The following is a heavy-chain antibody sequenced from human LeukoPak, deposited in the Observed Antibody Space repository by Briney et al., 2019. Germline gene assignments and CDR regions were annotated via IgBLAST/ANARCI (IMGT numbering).Heavy chain of an antibody. CDR2: LRYDGSTE. J-gene: IGHJ4*02. D-gene: IGHD2-8*02. V-gene: IGHV3-30*02. CDR3: ARDPSGPPDF. CDR1: GFTFKNYD. Sequence: GGSLRLSCATSGFTFKNYDMHWVHQAPGKGLEWVANLRYDGSTEDYADSVRGRFTISRDNSRNILYLQMSSLRAEDTALYYCARDPSGPPDFWGQGTLVTVSS.